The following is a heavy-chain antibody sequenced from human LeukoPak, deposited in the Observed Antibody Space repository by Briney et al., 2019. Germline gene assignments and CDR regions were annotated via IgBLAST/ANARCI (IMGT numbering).Heavy chain of an antibody. V-gene: IGHV1-69*05. CDR3: ASVDYGDYGRFDY. CDR2: IIPIFGTA. Sequence: SVKVSCKASGGTFSSYAISWVRQAPGQGLEWMGRIIPIFGTANYAQKFQGRLTITTDESTSTAYMELSSLRSEDTAVYYCASVDYGDYGRFDYWGQGTLVTVSS. D-gene: IGHD4-17*01. J-gene: IGHJ4*02. CDR1: GGTFSSYA.